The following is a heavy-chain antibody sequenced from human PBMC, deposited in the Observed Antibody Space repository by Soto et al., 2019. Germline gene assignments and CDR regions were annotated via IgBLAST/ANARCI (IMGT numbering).Heavy chain of an antibody. Sequence: QVQLVESGGGVVQPGRSLRLSCVASGFSISTYAMHWVRQAPGKGLEWVAVISSDGTNKYYADSVKIQFTIARDNYKDTVYLYINSLGAEDTALFFCAKDKGSSGWYFDHWGQGTLVTVSS. D-gene: IGHD6-19*01. CDR3: AKDKGSSGWYFDH. V-gene: IGHV3-30*18. J-gene: IGHJ4*02. CDR1: GFSISTYA. CDR2: ISSDGTNK.